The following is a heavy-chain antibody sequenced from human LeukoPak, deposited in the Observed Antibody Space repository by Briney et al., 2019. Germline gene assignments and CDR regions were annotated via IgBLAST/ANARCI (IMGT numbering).Heavy chain of an antibody. V-gene: IGHV1-2*02. CDR1: GYTFIGYY. D-gene: IGHD2-2*01. CDR2: INPNSGGT. J-gene: IGHJ3*02. Sequence: ASVKVSCKASGYTFIGYYMHWVRQAPGQGLEWKGWINPNSGGTNYAQKFQGRVTMTRDTSISTAYMELSRLSSDDTAVYYCARGSDIVVIDIWGQGTMVTVSS. CDR3: ARGSDIVVIDI.